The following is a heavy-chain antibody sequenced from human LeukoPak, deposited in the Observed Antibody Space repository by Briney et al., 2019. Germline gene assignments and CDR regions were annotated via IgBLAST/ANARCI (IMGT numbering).Heavy chain of an antibody. Sequence: PGGSLRLSCVASGFTFSSYAMSWVRQAPGKGLEWVSTISGSGGRTYYADSVKGRFTISRDNSKNTMYLQMYSLRAEDTAVYYCARGIDEWLYLNYWGQGALVTVSS. V-gene: IGHV3-23*01. J-gene: IGHJ4*02. CDR1: GFTFSSYA. CDR2: ISGSGGRT. CDR3: ARGIDEWLYLNY. D-gene: IGHD3-3*01.